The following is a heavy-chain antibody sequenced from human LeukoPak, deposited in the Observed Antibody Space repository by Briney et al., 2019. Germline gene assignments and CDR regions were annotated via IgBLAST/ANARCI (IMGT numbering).Heavy chain of an antibody. CDR2: IYYSGST. D-gene: IGHD4-11*01. V-gene: IGHV4-59*01. Sequence: SETLSLTCTVSGGSISSYYWSWIRRPPGKGLEWIGYIYYSGSTNYNPSLKSRVTISVDTSKNQFSLKLSSVTAADTAVYYCARDRHDYKGTYYYYMDVWGKGTTVTVSS. J-gene: IGHJ6*03. CDR3: ARDRHDYKGTYYYYMDV. CDR1: GGSISSYY.